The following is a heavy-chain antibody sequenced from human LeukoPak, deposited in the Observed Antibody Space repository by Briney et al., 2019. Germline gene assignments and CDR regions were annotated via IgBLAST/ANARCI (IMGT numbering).Heavy chain of an antibody. J-gene: IGHJ6*03. CDR1: GYTLTELS. CDR2: ISAYQGNT. D-gene: IGHD6-19*01. Sequence: GASVKVSCKVSGYTLTELSMHWVRQAPGQGLEWMGWISAYQGNTKYAQKLQGRVTMTTDTSTRTAYMELRSLRSDDTAVYYCARVEQLQDHYYFYMDVWGKGTAVTVSS. V-gene: IGHV1-18*01. CDR3: ARVEQLQDHYYFYMDV.